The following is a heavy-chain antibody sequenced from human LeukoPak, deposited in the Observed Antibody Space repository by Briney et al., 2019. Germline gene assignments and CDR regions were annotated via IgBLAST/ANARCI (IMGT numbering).Heavy chain of an antibody. J-gene: IGHJ6*03. CDR2: ISYSGTT. Sequence: SETLSLTCTVSGGSINSFYWSWIRKPPGKGLEWIGEISYSGTTNYNPSLKSRVTISIDTSKNQLSLRLSSVTAADTAVYYCARSPVGTPLIPYYYYYMDVWGKGTTVTVSS. CDR3: ARSPVGTPLIPYYYYYMDV. D-gene: IGHD1-1*01. CDR1: GGSINSFY. V-gene: IGHV4-59*01.